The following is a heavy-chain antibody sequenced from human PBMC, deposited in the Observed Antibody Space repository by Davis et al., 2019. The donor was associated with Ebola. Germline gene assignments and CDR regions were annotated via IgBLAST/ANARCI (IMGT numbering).Heavy chain of an antibody. J-gene: IGHJ2*01. V-gene: IGHV3-33*08. CDR1: GFTFSSYG. CDR2: IWYDGSNK. D-gene: IGHD3-9*01. Sequence: GESLKISCAASGFTFSSYGMHWVRQAPGKGLEWVAVIWYDGSNKYYADSVKGRFTISRDNSKNTLYLQMNSLRAEDTAVYYCARDEVRYFDWLLVLHWYFDLWGRGTLVTVSS. CDR3: ARDEVRYFDWLLVLHWYFDL.